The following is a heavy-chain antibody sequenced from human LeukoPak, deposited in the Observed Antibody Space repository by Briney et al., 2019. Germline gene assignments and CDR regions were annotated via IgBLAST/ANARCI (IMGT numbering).Heavy chain of an antibody. CDR3: ARYYDSSGYYYVGAFDI. CDR2: IIPIFGTA. D-gene: IGHD3-22*01. CDR1: GGTFSSYA. J-gene: IGHJ3*02. V-gene: IGHV1-69*05. Sequence: SVKVSCKASGGTFSSYAISWVRQAPGQRLEWMGGIIPIFGTANYAQKFQGRVTITTDESTSTAYMELSSLRSEDTAVYYCARYYDSSGYYYVGAFDIWGQGTMVTVSS.